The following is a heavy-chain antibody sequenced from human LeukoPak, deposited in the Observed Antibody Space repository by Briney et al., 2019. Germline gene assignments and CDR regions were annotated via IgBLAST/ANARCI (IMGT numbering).Heavy chain of an antibody. CDR1: GGSISSYY. D-gene: IGHD5-12*01. CDR3: AGDSSGYVYNFDY. CDR2: IYYSVST. Sequence: PSETLSLTCTVSGGSISSYYWSWIRQPPRKGLEWMGYIYYSVSTNYNPSLNSRVTISVDTSKNQFSLKLSSVTAADTAVYYCAGDSSGYVYNFDYWGQGTLVTVSS. V-gene: IGHV4-59*01. J-gene: IGHJ4*02.